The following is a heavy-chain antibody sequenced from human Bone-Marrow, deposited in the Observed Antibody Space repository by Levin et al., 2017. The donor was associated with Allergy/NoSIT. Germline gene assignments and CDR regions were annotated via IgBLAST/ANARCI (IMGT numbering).Heavy chain of an antibody. J-gene: IGHJ5*02. CDR2: ISGSGSTT. V-gene: IGHV3-23*01. CDR3: AKDSRLDIVDEQDIRGWFDP. CDR1: GFIFSTFA. D-gene: IGHD2-21*01. Sequence: PGGSLRLSCAASGFIFSTFAMSWVRQAPGKGLEWVSAISGSGSTTYYADSVKGRFTISRDNSKNMLYLQLNSLRAEDTAFYYCAKDSRLDIVDEQDIRGWFDPWGQGTLVTVSS.